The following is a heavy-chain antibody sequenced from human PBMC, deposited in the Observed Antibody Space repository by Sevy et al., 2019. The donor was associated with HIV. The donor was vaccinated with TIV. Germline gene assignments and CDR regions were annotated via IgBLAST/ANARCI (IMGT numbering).Heavy chain of an antibody. CDR2: ISSSFTNI. D-gene: IGHD3-10*02. J-gene: IGHJ4*02. V-gene: IGHV3-48*03. CDR3: TNYVHY. CDR1: GFTFNIYE. Sequence: GGSLRLSCVASGFTFNIYEMNWVRQAPGQGLEWVSYISSSFTNIYYAYSVKGRFTISRDNAKNSLYLQMNSLRAEDTAVYYCTNYVHYWGQGTLVTVSS.